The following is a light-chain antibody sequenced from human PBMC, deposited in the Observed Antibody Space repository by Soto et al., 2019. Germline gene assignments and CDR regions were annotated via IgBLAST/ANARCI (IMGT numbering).Light chain of an antibody. CDR2: EVN. V-gene: IGLV2-8*01. CDR3: TSHAGSNDV. J-gene: IGLJ1*01. Sequence: QSALTQPPSASGSPGQSVTISCTGTSGDVGSYNYVSWYQQHPGKAPKLVIYEVNKRPSGVPDRFSGSKSGNTASLTVSGLQAEDEADYSCTSHAGSNDVFGTGTKLTVL. CDR1: SGDVGSYNY.